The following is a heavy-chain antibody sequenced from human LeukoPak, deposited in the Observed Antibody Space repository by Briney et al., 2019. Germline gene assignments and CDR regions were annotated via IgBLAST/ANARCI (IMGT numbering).Heavy chain of an antibody. CDR1: GFTFSNFG. CDR2: IRYDGSNK. Sequence: GGSLRLSYAASGFTFSNFGMHWVRQAPGKGLEWVAFIRYDGSNKYYADSVKGRFTISRDNSKNTLYLQMNSLRAEDTAVYYCARVVPAAIRPNWFDPWGQGTLVTVSS. J-gene: IGHJ5*02. CDR3: ARVVPAAIRPNWFDP. D-gene: IGHD2-2*01. V-gene: IGHV3-30*02.